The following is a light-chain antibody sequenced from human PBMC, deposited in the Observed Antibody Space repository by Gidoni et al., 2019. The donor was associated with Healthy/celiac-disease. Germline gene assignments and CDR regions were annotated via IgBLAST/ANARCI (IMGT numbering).Light chain of an antibody. V-gene: IGKV3D-7*01. CDR2: GAS. Sequence: PGERVTLSCRASQSVSSSYLTWYQQKPGQAPRLLIYGASTRATSIPARFSGSGSGTDFTLTISSLQPEDFAVYYCQQDYNLPYTFXQXTKLEIK. CDR3: QQDYNLPYT. J-gene: IGKJ2*01. CDR1: QSVSSSY.